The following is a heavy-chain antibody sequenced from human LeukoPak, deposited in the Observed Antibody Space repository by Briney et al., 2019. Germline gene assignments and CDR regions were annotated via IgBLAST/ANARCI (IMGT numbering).Heavy chain of an antibody. CDR3: ARGPRYYDFWSGYSRLYYYYGMDV. V-gene: IGHV1-8*01. CDR2: MNPNSGNT. CDR1: GYTFTSYD. J-gene: IGHJ6*02. Sequence: ASVKVSCKASGYTFTSYDINWVRQATGQGLEWMGWMNPNSGNTGYAQKFQGRVTMTRNTSISTAYMELSSLRSGDTAVYYCARGPRYYDFWSGYSRLYYYYGMDVWGQGTTVTVSS. D-gene: IGHD3-3*01.